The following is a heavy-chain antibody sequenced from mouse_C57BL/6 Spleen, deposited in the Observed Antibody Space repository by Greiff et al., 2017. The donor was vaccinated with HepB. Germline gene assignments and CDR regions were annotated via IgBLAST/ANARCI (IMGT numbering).Heavy chain of an antibody. Sequence: VQLQQSGAELVRPGASVKLSCTASGFNIKDYYMHWVKQRPEQGLEWIGRIDPEDGDTEYAPKFQGKATMTADTSSNTAYLQLSSLTSEDTAVYYCTRPYYYSGDYAMDYWGQGTSVTVSS. CDR2: IDPEDGDT. D-gene: IGHD1-1*01. CDR1: GFNIKDYY. V-gene: IGHV14-1*01. CDR3: TRPYYYSGDYAMDY. J-gene: IGHJ4*01.